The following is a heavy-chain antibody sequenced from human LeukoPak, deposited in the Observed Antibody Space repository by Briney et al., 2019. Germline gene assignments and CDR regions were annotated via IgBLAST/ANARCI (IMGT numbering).Heavy chain of an antibody. J-gene: IGHJ3*02. D-gene: IGHD2-2*01. V-gene: IGHV1-2*02. CDR3: ARGPLGYCSSTSCYDAFDI. CDR1: GYTFTGYY. Sequence: ASAKVSCKASGYTFTGYYMHWVRQAPGQGLEWMGWINPNSGGTNYAQKFQGRVTMTRDTSISTAYMELSRLRSDDTAVYYCARGPLGYCSSTSCYDAFDIWGQGTMVTVSS. CDR2: INPNSGGT.